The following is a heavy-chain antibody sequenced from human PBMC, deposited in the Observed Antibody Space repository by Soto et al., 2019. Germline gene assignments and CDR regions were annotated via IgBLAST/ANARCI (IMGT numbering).Heavy chain of an antibody. CDR2: INHSGDS. D-gene: IGHD3-16*01. V-gene: IGHV4-34*02. Sequence: QVPLQQWGAGLVKPSEALTLNCTVHGGSFNGYYWSWIRHPPGKGLEWIGEINHSGDSNYNPSLKPRVTVSIDTSKSQFSMKVTSVTAVDTALDYCVTVNTFTSYFFESWGQGALVTVSS. J-gene: IGHJ4*01. CDR1: GGSFNGYY. CDR3: VTVNTFTSYFFES.